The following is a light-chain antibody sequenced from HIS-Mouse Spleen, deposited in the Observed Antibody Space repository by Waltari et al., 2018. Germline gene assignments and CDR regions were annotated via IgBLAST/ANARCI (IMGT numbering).Light chain of an antibody. CDR3: YSTDSSGNHRV. V-gene: IGLV3-10*01. Sequence: SYELTQPPSVSVSPGQTARITCSGDALPKKYAYWYQQKSGQAHVLVIYEDSKRPSGSHEKFTGAGSGTMATLTISGDQVEDEADYYCYSTDSSGNHRVFGGGTKLTVL. CDR2: EDS. CDR1: ALPKKY. J-gene: IGLJ2*01.